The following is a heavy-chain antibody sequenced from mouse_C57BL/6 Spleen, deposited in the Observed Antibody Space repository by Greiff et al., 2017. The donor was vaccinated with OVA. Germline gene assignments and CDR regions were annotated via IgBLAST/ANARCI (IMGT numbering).Heavy chain of an antibody. V-gene: IGHV1-4*01. D-gene: IGHD2-5*01. Sequence: QVQLQQSGAELARPGASVKMSCKASGYTFTSYTMHWVKQRPGQGLEWIGYINPSSGYTNYNQKFKDKATLTADESSSTAYMQLSSLTSEDSAVYYCARAPSDSNLDYWGQGTTLTVSS. CDR1: GYTFTSYT. J-gene: IGHJ2*01. CDR3: ARAPSDSNLDY. CDR2: INPSSGYT.